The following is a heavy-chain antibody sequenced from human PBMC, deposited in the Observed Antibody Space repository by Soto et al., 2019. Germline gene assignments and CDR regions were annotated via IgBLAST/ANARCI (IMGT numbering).Heavy chain of an antibody. D-gene: IGHD2-21*01. CDR1: GFIFSNYA. CDR2: ISGRGGST. CDR3: ARRAGGAVVWYYDL. Sequence: EEHLLESGGGVVQRGGSLRLSCAASGFIFSNYAMTWVRQAPGKGLEWVSRISGRGGSTYYADSVKGRLTMSRDNSKITLYLQMTSLSAEDTAIYYCARRAGGAVVWYYDLWGRGTLVTV. J-gene: IGHJ2*01. V-gene: IGHV3-23*01.